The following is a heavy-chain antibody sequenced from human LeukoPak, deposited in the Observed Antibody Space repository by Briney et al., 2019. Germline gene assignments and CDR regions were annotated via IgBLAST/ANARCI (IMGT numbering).Heavy chain of an antibody. J-gene: IGHJ4*02. D-gene: IGHD3-10*02. CDR1: GYTFTSYG. V-gene: IGHV1-18*01. Sequence: GASVKVPCKASGYTFTSYGISWVRQAPGQGLEWMGWISTYNGNTNYAQNLQGRVTMTTDTSTSTAYMELRSLRSDDRAVYYCARGLFGELLFEYWGQGTLVTVSS. CDR2: ISTYNGNT. CDR3: ARGLFGELLFEY.